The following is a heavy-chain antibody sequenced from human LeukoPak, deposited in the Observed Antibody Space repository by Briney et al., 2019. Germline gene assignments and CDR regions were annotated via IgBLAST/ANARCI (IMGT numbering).Heavy chain of an antibody. V-gene: IGHV4-34*01. D-gene: IGHD2-15*01. CDR1: GGSFSGYY. Sequence: SETLSLTCAVYGGSFSGYYWSWIRQPPGKGLEWTGEINHSGSTNYNPSLKSRVTISGDTSKNQFSLKLRSVTAADTAVYYCARGSRVVVTSPQFDYWGQGTLVTVSS. CDR2: INHSGST. J-gene: IGHJ4*02. CDR3: ARGSRVVVTSPQFDY.